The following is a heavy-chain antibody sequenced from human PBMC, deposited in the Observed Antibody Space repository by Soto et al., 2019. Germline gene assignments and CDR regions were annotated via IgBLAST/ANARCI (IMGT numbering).Heavy chain of an antibody. D-gene: IGHD4-17*01. V-gene: IGHV1-69*13. J-gene: IGHJ4*02. CDR1: GGTFSSYA. CDR3: AWYGEYVGY. CDR2: ISAIVGTA. Sequence: SVKVSCKASGGTFSSYAISWVRQAPGQGLEWMGGISAIVGTANYAQKFQGRVTITADESTSTAYMELSSLRSEDTAVYYWAWYGEYVGYWGQGTLVTVSS.